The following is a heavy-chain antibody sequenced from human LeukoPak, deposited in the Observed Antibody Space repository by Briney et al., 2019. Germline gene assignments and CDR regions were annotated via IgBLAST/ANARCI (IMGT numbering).Heavy chain of an antibody. J-gene: IGHJ4*02. D-gene: IGHD3-22*01. CDR3: AKDSGPYTSGYYGH. CDR2: ISFSGDII. CDR1: GFTFSSYE. V-gene: IGHV3-48*03. Sequence: KTGGSVRLSCEASGFTFSSYEMNWVRQAPREGLEWVSYISFSGDIIHYADSVKGRFTISRDNAKNSLYLQMNSLRAEDTAVYYCAKDSGPYTSGYYGHWGQGTLVTVSS.